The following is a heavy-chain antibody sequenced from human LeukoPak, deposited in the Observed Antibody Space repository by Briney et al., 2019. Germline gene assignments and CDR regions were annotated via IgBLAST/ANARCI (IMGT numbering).Heavy chain of an antibody. Sequence: PSETLSLTCAVYGGSFSGYYWSCIRQPPGKGLEWIGEINHSGSTNYNPSLKSRVAISVDTSKNQFSLKLTSVTAADTAVYYCARVKDPGGYYYYYYMDVWGKGTTVTVYS. CDR3: ARVKDPGGYYYYYYMDV. J-gene: IGHJ6*03. CDR2: INHSGST. CDR1: GGSFSGYY. V-gene: IGHV4-34*01. D-gene: IGHD3-16*01.